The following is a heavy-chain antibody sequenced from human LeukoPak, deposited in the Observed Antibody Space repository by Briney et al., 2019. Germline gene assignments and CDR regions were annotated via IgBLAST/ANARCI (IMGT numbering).Heavy chain of an antibody. CDR3: ARGSWVDILTGYYPPDAFDI. CDR2: INPSGGST. D-gene: IGHD3-9*01. Sequence: ASVKVSCKASGYTFTSYYMHWVRQAPGQGLEWMGIINPSGGSTSYAQKFQGRVTMTRDTSTSTVYMELSSLRSEDTAVYYCARGSWVDILTGYYPPDAFDIWGQGTMVTVSS. J-gene: IGHJ3*02. CDR1: GYTFTSYY. V-gene: IGHV1-46*01.